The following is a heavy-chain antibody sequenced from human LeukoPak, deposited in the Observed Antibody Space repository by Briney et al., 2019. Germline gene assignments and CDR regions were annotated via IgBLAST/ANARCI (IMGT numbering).Heavy chain of an antibody. D-gene: IGHD5-12*01. CDR1: GFTFSTYA. J-gene: IGHJ3*02. CDR3: AKDPPTIVAYRAFDI. CDR2: ISVSGDST. V-gene: IGHV3-23*01. Sequence: GGSLRLSCAASGFTFSTYAMSWVRQAPGKGLEWVSSISVSGDSTYYADSVKGRFTISRDNSKNTLYLQMSSLRAEDAAVYYCAKDPPTIVAYRAFDIWGQGTMVTVSS.